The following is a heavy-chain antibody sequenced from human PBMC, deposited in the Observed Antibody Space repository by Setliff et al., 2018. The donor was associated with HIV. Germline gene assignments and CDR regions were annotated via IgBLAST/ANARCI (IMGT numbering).Heavy chain of an antibody. V-gene: IGHV4-61*02. Sequence: SETLSLTCTVSNGSISSGTFYWNWIRQPAGKGLEWIGRINTSGSTNYNPSLKSRVTISVDKSQNRFSLKLSSVTAADTAVYYCARDFKRYNSPCRFDPWGQGTLVTVSS. CDR2: INTSGST. D-gene: IGHD6-13*01. J-gene: IGHJ5*02. CDR1: NGSISSGTFY. CDR3: ARDFKRYNSPCRFDP.